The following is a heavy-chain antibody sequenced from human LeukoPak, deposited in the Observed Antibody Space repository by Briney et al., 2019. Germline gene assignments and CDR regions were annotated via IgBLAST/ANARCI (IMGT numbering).Heavy chain of an antibody. J-gene: IGHJ4*02. D-gene: IGHD1-26*01. CDR2: ISGSGNGFSI. V-gene: IGHV3-64D*06. Sequence: GGSLRLACSASGFVFTIYTMYWVREAPGKGPEYVSTISGSGNGFSIYYADSVKGRFTISRDDSKSILYLQMNGLRSEDTAVYYCVKDFGRIRGTPDSWGQGTLVTVSS. CDR3: VKDFGRIRGTPDS. CDR1: GFVFTIYT.